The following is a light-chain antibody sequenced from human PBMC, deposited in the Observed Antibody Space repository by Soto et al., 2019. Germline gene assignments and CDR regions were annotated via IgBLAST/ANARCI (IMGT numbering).Light chain of an antibody. CDR2: GAS. Sequence: EIVMTQSPATLSVSPGERATLSCRASRSVSSNLAWYQHKPGQAPRLLIYGASTRATGIPARFSGSGSGTEFTLTISSLQSEDFAVYYCQHYDNWPPWTFGQGTKVDIK. CDR1: RSVSSN. V-gene: IGKV3-15*01. J-gene: IGKJ1*01. CDR3: QHYDNWPPWT.